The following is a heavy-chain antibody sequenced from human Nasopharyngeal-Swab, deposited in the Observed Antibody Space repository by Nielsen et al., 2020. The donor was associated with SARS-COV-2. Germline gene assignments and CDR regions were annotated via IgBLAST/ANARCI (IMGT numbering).Heavy chain of an antibody. Sequence: ASVKVSCKASGYTFTGYYMHWVRQAPGQGLEWVGWINPNSGGTNYAQKFQGRVTMTRDTSISTAYMELSRLRSDDTAVYYCARALGYCSGGSCYPFGYWGQGTLVTVSS. CDR1: GYTFTGYY. D-gene: IGHD2-15*01. J-gene: IGHJ4*02. CDR2: INPNSGGT. CDR3: ARALGYCSGGSCYPFGY. V-gene: IGHV1-2*02.